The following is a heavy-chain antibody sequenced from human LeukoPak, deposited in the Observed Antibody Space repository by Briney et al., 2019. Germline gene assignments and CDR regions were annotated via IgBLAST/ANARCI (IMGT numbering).Heavy chain of an antibody. D-gene: IGHD3/OR15-3a*01. CDR3: ARKVDGWGYFDY. Sequence: GGSLRLSAAASGFTFSSYWRSWVRQGPGKGLEGVANIKQGGSEKYYVDSVKGRFTMSRDNPKSSLYHKMNSLRAEDTAVYYCARKVDGWGYFDYWGRGTLVTVSS. CDR1: GFTFSSYW. V-gene: IGHV3-7*01. J-gene: IGHJ4*02. CDR2: IKQGGSEK.